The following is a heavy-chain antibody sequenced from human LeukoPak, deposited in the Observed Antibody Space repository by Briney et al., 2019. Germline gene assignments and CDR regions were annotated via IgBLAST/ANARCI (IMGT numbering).Heavy chain of an antibody. D-gene: IGHD1-26*01. CDR1: GFTISNNY. V-gene: IGHV3-53*01. Sequence: GGSLRLSCAASGFTISNNYMSWVRQAPGKGLEWVSAIYSGGNTYYSDSVKGRFTISRDNSKNTLYLQMNSLRAEDTAVYYCARQVGASTTFDSWGQGTLVTVSS. CDR2: IYSGGNT. J-gene: IGHJ4*02. CDR3: ARQVGASTTFDS.